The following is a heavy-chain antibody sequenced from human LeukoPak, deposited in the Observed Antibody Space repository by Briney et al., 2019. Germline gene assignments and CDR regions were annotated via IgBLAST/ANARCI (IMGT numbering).Heavy chain of an antibody. Sequence: SETLSLTCNVSGGSISGYHWTWIRQPPGKGLEWIGEIHYSGSATYNPSLKSRVTISVDTSKNQFSLKMNSVTAADTAVYYCARGQWFRAFWSRGTPVTVSS. CDR3: ARGQWFRAF. CDR1: GGSISGYH. D-gene: IGHD3-10*01. J-gene: IGHJ4*02. V-gene: IGHV4-59*12. CDR2: IHYSGSA.